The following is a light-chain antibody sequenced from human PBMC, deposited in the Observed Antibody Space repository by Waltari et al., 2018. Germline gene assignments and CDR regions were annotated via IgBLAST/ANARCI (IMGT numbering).Light chain of an antibody. CDR3: MQALQTPRT. J-gene: IGKJ1*01. CDR2: LGS. V-gene: IGKV2-28*01. CDR1: QSLLHSNTHNY. Sequence: DIVMTQSPVSLPVTPGEPASISCSSSQSLLHSNTHNYLDWYVQKPGQSPQLLIYLGSNRASGVPDRFSGRGSGTYFTLKISRVETEDVGVYYCMQALQTPRTFGQGTKVEI.